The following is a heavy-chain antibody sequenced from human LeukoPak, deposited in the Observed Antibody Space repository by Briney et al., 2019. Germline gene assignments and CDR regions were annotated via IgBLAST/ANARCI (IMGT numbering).Heavy chain of an antibody. CDR1: GGSISSYY. CDR2: IYYSGST. V-gene: IGHV4-59*08. Sequence: SETLSLTCTVSGGSISSYYWSWIRQPPGKGLEWIGYIYYSGSTNYNPSLKSRVTISVDTSKNQFSLKLSSVTAADTAVYYCARCYYDYEVYYFDYWGQGTLVTVSS. CDR3: ARCYYDYEVYYFDY. J-gene: IGHJ4*02. D-gene: IGHD3-16*01.